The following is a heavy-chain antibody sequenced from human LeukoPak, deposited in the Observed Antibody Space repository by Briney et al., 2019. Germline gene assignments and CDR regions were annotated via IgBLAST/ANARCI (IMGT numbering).Heavy chain of an antibody. D-gene: IGHD6-13*01. V-gene: IGHV3-33*06. CDR1: GFTFSSYG. CDR3: AKVPTFTTAAGTGEYFQH. CDR2: IWYDGSNK. Sequence: GRSLRLSCAASGFTFSSYGMHWVRQAPGKGLEWVAVIWYDGSNKYYADSVKGRFTISRDNSKNTLYLQMNSLRAEDTAVYYCAKVPTFTTAAGTGEYFQHWGQGTLVTVSS. J-gene: IGHJ1*01.